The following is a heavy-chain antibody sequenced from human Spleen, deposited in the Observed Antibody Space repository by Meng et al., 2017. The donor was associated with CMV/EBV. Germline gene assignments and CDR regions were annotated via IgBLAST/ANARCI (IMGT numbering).Heavy chain of an antibody. D-gene: IGHD3-10*01. CDR2: IRYDGSNK. V-gene: IGHV3-30*02. CDR3: AKISGYYASGNYYNDY. CDR1: GFTFSSYG. J-gene: IGHJ4*02. Sequence: GESLKISCAASGFTFSSYGMHWVRQAPGKGLEWVAFIRYDGSNKYYADSVKGRFTISRDNSKNTLYLQMNSLRAEDTAVYYCAKISGYYASGNYYNDYWGQGTLVTVSS.